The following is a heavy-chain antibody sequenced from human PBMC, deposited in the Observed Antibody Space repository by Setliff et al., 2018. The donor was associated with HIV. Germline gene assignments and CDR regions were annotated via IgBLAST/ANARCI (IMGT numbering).Heavy chain of an antibody. CDR3: ARGGGSRAATSSYYYMDV. Sequence: SETLSLTCNVSGGSISSGGYYWSWIRQHPGKGLEWIGYIYYSGSTYYNPSLKSRVMISVETSKNQFSLKLSSVTAADTAVYYCARGGGSRAATSSYYYMDVWGKGTTVTVSS. CDR2: IYYSGST. D-gene: IGHD2-15*01. V-gene: IGHV4-31*03. CDR1: GGSISSGGYY. J-gene: IGHJ6*03.